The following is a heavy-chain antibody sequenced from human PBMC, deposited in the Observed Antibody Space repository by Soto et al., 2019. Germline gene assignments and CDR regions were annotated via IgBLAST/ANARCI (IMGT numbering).Heavy chain of an antibody. D-gene: IGHD4-17*01. V-gene: IGHV3-30-3*01. Sequence: QVHLVESGGGVVQPGRSLRLSCAASGFTFSNYAMYWVRQAPGKGLEWLGLISYDGGSKHHADSVKGRFTISRDNSKNTLYRQMNSLRTEDTAVYYCARGNYGDYFDYWGQGTLVTVSS. CDR3: ARGNYGDYFDY. CDR1: GFTFSNYA. J-gene: IGHJ4*02. CDR2: ISYDGGSK.